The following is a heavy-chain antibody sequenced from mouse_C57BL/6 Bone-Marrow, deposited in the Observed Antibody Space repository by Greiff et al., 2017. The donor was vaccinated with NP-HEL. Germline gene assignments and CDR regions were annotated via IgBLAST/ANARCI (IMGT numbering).Heavy chain of an antibody. CDR2: IWTGGGT. CDR1: GFSLTSYA. Sequence: VKLMESGPGLVAPSQSLSITCTVSGFSLTSYAISWVRQPPGKGLEWLGVIWTGGGTNYNSALKSRLSISKDNSKSQVFLKMNRQQTDDTARYYCASHYYGSSVWFAYWGHGTLVTVSA. CDR3: ASHYYGSSVWFAY. D-gene: IGHD1-1*01. J-gene: IGHJ3*01. V-gene: IGHV2-9-1*01.